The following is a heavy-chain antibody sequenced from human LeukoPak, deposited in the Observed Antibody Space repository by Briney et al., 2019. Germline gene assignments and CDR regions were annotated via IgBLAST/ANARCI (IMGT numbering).Heavy chain of an antibody. CDR1: GFTFSSYE. D-gene: IGHD1-14*01. V-gene: IGHV3-48*03. CDR2: ISSSGSTI. J-gene: IGHJ4*02. Sequence: GGSLRLSCAASGFTFSSYEMNWVRQAPGKGLEWVSYISSSGSTIYYADSVKGRFTISRDNSKNTLFLQMNTLRAEDTAVYYCAKDQTGFSRNIDYWGQGTLVTVSS. CDR3: AKDQTGFSRNIDY.